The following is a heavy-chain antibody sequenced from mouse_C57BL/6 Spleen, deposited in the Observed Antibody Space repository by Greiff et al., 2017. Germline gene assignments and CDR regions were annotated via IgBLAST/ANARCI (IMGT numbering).Heavy chain of an antibody. CDR3: ASPGTSYYFDY. J-gene: IGHJ2*01. D-gene: IGHD4-1*01. CDR1: GYTFTSYD. V-gene: IGHV1-85*01. CDR2: IYPRDGST. Sequence: LVESGPELVKPGASVKLSCKASGYTFTSYDINWVKQRPGQGLEWIGWIYPRDGSTKYNEKFKGKATLTVDTSSSTAYMELHSLSSEDSAVYFCASPGTSYYFDYWGQGTTLTVAS.